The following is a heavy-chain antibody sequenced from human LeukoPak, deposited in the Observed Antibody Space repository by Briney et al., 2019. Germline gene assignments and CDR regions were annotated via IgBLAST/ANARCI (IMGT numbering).Heavy chain of an antibody. Sequence: SETLSLTCTVSGGSINSGGYYWSWIRQHPGKGLEWIGYIYYSGSTYYNPSLKSRVAISVDTSTNQFSLKLTSVTAADTAMYYCTRADHDGSGRFFDLWGRGTLVTASS. D-gene: IGHD1-14*01. J-gene: IGHJ2*01. V-gene: IGHV4-31*03. CDR1: GGSINSGGYY. CDR2: IYYSGST. CDR3: TRADHDGSGRFFDL.